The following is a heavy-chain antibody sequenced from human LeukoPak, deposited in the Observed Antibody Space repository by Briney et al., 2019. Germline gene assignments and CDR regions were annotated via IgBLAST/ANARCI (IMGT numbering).Heavy chain of an antibody. D-gene: IGHD6-13*01. CDR3: AGSSWNDAFDI. Sequence: GGSLRLSCAAPGFTFSSYSMNWVRQAPGKGLEWVSSISSSSSYIYYADSVKGRFTISRDNAKNSLYLQMNSLRAEDTAVYYCAGSSWNDAFDIWGQGTMVTVSS. V-gene: IGHV3-21*01. CDR2: ISSSSSYI. J-gene: IGHJ3*02. CDR1: GFTFSSYS.